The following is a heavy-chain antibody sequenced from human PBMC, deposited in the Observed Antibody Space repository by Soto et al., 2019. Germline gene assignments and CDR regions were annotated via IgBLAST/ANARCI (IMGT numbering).Heavy chain of an antibody. CDR2: IGTAGDT. D-gene: IGHD3-10*01. J-gene: IGHJ5*02. CDR1: GFTFSSYD. V-gene: IGHV3-13*01. Sequence: GGSLRLSCAASGFTFSSYDMHWVRQATGKGLEWVSAIGTAGDTYYPGSVKGRFTISRENAKNSLYLQMNSLRAEDTAVYYCARGRYGSGSYYNVVWWFDPWGQGTLVTVSS. CDR3: ARGRYGSGSYYNVVWWFDP.